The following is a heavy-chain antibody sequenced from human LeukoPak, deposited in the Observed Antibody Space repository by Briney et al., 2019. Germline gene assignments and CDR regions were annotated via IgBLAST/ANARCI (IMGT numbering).Heavy chain of an antibody. CDR1: AYTFTSYG. D-gene: IGHD3-3*01. CDR3: ARVVGTPYYDFWSGSYYMDV. J-gene: IGHJ6*03. Sequence: ASVMVSCKASAYTFTSYGISWVRQAPGQGLEWMGWISPYNGNTNYAQKLQGRVTMTTDTSTSTAYMELRSLRSDDTAVYYCARVVGTPYYDFWSGSYYMDVWGKGTTVTVSS. V-gene: IGHV1-18*01. CDR2: ISPYNGNT.